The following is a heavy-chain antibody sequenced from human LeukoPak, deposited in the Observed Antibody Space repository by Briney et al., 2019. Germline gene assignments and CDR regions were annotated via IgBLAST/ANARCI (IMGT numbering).Heavy chain of an antibody. D-gene: IGHD5-24*01. J-gene: IGHJ6*02. CDR2: IDNDGSYI. Sequence: PGGSLRLSCAASGFTFSSYTMNWVRQAPGKGLEWVSSIDNDGSYIYYADSVKGRFTISRDNAKDSLYLQMNSLRAEDTAVYYCASNREAVWGQGTTVTVSS. CDR1: GFTFSSYT. CDR3: ASNREAV. V-gene: IGHV3-21*01.